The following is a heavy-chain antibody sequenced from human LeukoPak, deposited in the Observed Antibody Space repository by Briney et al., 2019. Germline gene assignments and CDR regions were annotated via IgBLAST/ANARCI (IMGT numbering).Heavy chain of an antibody. CDR2: RSYDGSNK. CDR3: AKEIVKYSSSWQHFDY. V-gene: IGHV3-30*18. J-gene: IGHJ4*02. D-gene: IGHD6-13*01. Sequence: GGSLRLSCAASGFTFSSYGMHWVRQAPGKGLEWVAVRSYDGSNKYYADSVKGRFTISRDNSKNTLYLQMNSLRAEDTAVYYCAKEIVKYSSSWQHFDYWGQGTLVTVSS. CDR1: GFTFSSYG.